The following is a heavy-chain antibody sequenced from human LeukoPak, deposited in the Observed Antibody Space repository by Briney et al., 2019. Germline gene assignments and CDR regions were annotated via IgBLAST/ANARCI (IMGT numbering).Heavy chain of an antibody. Sequence: GGSLRLSCAASGFTFRNYVIHWVRQAPGKGLEWVAVTSSDLNVKLYADSVKGRFAISRDNSRSTLYLQMNSLRAEDTALYFCARKAQYNGHYPLDYWGQGTLVTVSS. CDR2: TSSDLNVK. V-gene: IGHV3-30*09. CDR1: GFTFRNYV. J-gene: IGHJ4*02. CDR3: ARKAQYNGHYPLDY. D-gene: IGHD1-7*01.